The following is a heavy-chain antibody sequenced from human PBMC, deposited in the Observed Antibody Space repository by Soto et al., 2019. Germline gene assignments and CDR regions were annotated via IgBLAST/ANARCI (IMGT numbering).Heavy chain of an antibody. CDR1: GYSFTSYW. J-gene: IGHJ4*01. CDR2: ISPGDSDT. Sequence: PGQSLKISCKGSGYSFTSYWIGWVRQMPGKDLEWMGIISPGDSDTRNSPSFQGPVTISAYKCIRTAYLQWSSLKASENALTYCARGYSSSWRRDYWGHGSLVTVSS. CDR3: ARGYSSSWRRDY. V-gene: IGHV5-51*01. D-gene: IGHD6-13*01.